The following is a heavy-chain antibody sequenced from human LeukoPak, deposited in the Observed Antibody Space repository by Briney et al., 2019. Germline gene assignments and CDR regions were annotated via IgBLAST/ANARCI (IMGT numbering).Heavy chain of an antibody. CDR3: ARDRYYDSSGYNDY. V-gene: IGHV3-30*04. CDR2: IPYDGSNK. D-gene: IGHD3-22*01. CDR1: GFTFSTYA. J-gene: IGHJ4*02. Sequence: GRSLRLSCAASGFTFSTYAMHWVRQAPGKGLEWVAVIPYDGSNKYYADSVKGRFTISRDNSKNTLYLQMNSLRAEDTAVYYCARDRYYDSSGYNDYWGQGTLVTVSS.